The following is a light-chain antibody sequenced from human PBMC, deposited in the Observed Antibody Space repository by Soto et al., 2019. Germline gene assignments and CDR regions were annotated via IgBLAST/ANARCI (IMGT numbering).Light chain of an antibody. CDR3: CSYAGSYTYV. Sequence: QSALTQPRSVSGSPGQSVTISCTGTSSDVGGYKFVSWYQQHPGKVPKRIIYDVRNRPSGVPDRFSGSKSGNTASLTISGLQAEDEADYYCCSYAGSYTYVFGTGTKATVL. V-gene: IGLV2-11*01. CDR1: SSDVGGYKF. CDR2: DVR. J-gene: IGLJ1*01.